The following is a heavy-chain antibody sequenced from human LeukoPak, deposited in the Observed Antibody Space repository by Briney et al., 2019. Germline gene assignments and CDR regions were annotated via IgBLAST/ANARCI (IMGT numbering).Heavy chain of an antibody. CDR1: GVTFSSYW. CDR2: INSDGSGT. D-gene: IGHD3-10*01. J-gene: IGHJ3*02. V-gene: IGHV3-74*01. Sequence: GGTLRLSCAASGVTFSSYWMHWVCQAPRKGLGWVSRINSDGSGTTYADSAKGRFTISRDDAKPSLYLQINSLRPEDTAIYLCARDGGRYYGNSAHNASEIWGQGTMVTVSS. CDR3: ARDGGRYYGNSAHNASEI.